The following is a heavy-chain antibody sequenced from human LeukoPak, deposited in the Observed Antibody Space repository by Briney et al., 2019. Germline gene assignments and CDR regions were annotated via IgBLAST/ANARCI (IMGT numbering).Heavy chain of an antibody. CDR3: ARGYCSGGSCYGFHDY. D-gene: IGHD2-15*01. CDR1: GFTFSSYA. Sequence: PGGSLRLSCAASGFTFSSYAMYWVRQAPGKGLEWVAVISYDGSNKYYADSVKGRFTISRDNSKNTLYLQMNSLRAEDTAVYYCARGYCSGGSCYGFHDYWGQGTLVTVSS. J-gene: IGHJ4*02. V-gene: IGHV3-30*01. CDR2: ISYDGSNK.